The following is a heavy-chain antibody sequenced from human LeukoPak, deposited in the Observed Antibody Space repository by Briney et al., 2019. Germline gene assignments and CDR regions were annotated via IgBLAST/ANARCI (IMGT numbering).Heavy chain of an antibody. CDR2: IYYSGST. Sequence: SETLSLTCTVSGGSISSGDYYWSRIRQPPGKGLEWIGYIYYSGSTYYNPSLKSRVTISVDTSKNQFSLKLSSVTAADTAVYYCARDRFSGSFYGPDYWGQGTLVTVSS. J-gene: IGHJ4*02. CDR3: ARDRFSGSFYGPDY. D-gene: IGHD1-26*01. V-gene: IGHV4-30-4*01. CDR1: GGSISSGDYY.